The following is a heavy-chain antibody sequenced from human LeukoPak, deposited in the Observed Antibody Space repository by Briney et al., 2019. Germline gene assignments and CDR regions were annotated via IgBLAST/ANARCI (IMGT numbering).Heavy chain of an antibody. V-gene: IGHV3-23*01. D-gene: IGHD3-10*02. CDR2: ISAGGGST. J-gene: IGHJ4*02. Sequence: GGSLRLSCAASGFTFSSYAMSWVRQAPGKGLEWVSAISAGGGSTYYADSVNGRSTISRNTTKNTLYLQMNSLRADETALYYGDRTAMGAYVRFPNDGWGQGTLVSVSS. CDR1: GFTFSSYA. CDR3: DRTAMGAYVRFPNDG.